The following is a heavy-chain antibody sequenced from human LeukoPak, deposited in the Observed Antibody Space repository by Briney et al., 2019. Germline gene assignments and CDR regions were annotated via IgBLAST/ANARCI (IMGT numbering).Heavy chain of an antibody. D-gene: IGHD1-26*01. Sequence: GGSLRLSCAASGFTFSSYSMNWVRQAPGKGLEWVGRIKSKTDGETTDYAAPVKGRFTISRDDSKNSLYLQINRLNIGDTAVYYCITDPGAWAPIWGQGTMVTVSS. CDR2: IKSKTDGETT. V-gene: IGHV3-15*01. J-gene: IGHJ3*02. CDR1: GFTFSSYS. CDR3: ITDPGAWAPI.